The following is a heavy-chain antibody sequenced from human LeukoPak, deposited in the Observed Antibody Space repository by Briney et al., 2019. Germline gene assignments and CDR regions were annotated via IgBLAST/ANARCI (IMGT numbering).Heavy chain of an antibody. D-gene: IGHD2-21*01. CDR2: IRYDGSNK. V-gene: IGHV3-30*02. CDR1: GFAFSSYG. J-gene: IGHJ6*03. Sequence: GGSLRLSCAASGFAFSSYGMHWVRQAPGKGLEWVAFIRYDGSNKYYADSVKGRFTISRDNSKNTLYLQMNSLRAEDTTVYYCAKDLVVTSNYYYYMDVWGKGTTVTISS. CDR3: AKDLVVTSNYYYYMDV.